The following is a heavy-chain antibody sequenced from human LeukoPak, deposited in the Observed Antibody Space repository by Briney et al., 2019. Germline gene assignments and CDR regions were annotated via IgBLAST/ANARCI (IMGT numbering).Heavy chain of an antibody. CDR1: GGSISSYY. J-gene: IGHJ3*02. CDR2: IYYSGST. Sequence: PSETLSLTCTVSGGSISSYYWSWIRQPPGKGLEWIGYIYYSGSTNYNPSLKSRVTISVDTSKNQFSLKLSSVTAADTALYYCARGTMLSSGWDAFDIWGQGTMVTVSS. V-gene: IGHV4-59*01. D-gene: IGHD6-19*01. CDR3: ARGTMLSSGWDAFDI.